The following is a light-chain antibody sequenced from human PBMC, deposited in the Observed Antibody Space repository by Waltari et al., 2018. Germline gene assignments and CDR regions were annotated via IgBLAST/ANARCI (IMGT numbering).Light chain of an antibody. J-gene: IGLJ1*01. CDR2: DND. CDR3: GTWDSSLSLYV. V-gene: IGLV1-51*01. Sequence: QSVLTQPPSVSAAPGQKVNVSCSGSSSTLGNNYVSWYQQLQGSAPTLLIYDNDKRPSGIPDRLSGSKSGTSATLGITGLQTGDEADYYCGTWDSSLSLYVFGTGTKVTVL. CDR1: SSTLGNNY.